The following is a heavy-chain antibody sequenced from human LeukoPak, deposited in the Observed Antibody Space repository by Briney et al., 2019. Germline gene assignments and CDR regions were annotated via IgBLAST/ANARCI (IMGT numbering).Heavy chain of an antibody. CDR2: ISAYNGNT. J-gene: IGHJ5*02. V-gene: IGHV1-18*01. CDR1: GYTFPIYG. CDR3: ARDFYSITIFGVATSDNWFDP. Sequence: ASVKVFCKASGYTFPIYGISWVRQAPGQGLEWMGWISAYNGNTNYAQKLQGRVTMTTDTSTSTAHMELRSLRSDDTGVCYDARDFYSITIFGVATSDNWFDPWGQGTPVTVSS. D-gene: IGHD3-3*01.